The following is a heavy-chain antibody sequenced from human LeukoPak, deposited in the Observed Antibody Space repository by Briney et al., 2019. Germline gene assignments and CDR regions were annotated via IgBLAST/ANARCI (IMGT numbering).Heavy chain of an antibody. CDR2: INHSGST. V-gene: IGHV4-34*01. D-gene: IGHD3-3*01. J-gene: IGHJ4*02. Sequence: PSETLSLTCAVYGGSFSGYYWSGIRQPPGKGLEWIGEINHSGSTNYNPSLKSRVTIPVDTSKNQFSLKLSSVTAADTAVYYCARGPPAHWSGYYSYYFDYWGQGTLVTVSS. CDR1: GGSFSGYY. CDR3: ARGPPAHWSGYYSYYFDY.